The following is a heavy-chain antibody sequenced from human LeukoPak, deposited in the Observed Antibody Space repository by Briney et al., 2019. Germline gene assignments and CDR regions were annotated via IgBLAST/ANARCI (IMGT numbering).Heavy chain of an antibody. Sequence: GSLRLSCAASGFTFSSYGMSWVRQAPGKGLEWVSAISGSGGSTYYADSVKGRFTISRDNAKNTLYLQMNSLRAEDTAVYYCARGVVSGWYGGPDYWGQGTLVTVSS. CDR2: ISGSGGST. J-gene: IGHJ4*02. D-gene: IGHD6-19*01. CDR3: ARGVVSGWYGGPDY. CDR1: GFTFSSYG. V-gene: IGHV3-23*01.